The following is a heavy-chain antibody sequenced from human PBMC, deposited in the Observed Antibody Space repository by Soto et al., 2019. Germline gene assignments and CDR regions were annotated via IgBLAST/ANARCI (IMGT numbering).Heavy chain of an antibody. D-gene: IGHD6-19*01. V-gene: IGHV3-30-3*01. CDR3: ARDPNSSGWYKTLDY. J-gene: IGHJ4*02. Sequence: GGSLRLSCAASGFTFSSYAMHWVRQAPGKGLEWVAVISYDGSNKYYADSVKGRFTISRDNSKNTLYLQMNSLRAEDTAVYYCARDPNSSGWYKTLDYWGQGTLVTVSS. CDR2: ISYDGSNK. CDR1: GFTFSSYA.